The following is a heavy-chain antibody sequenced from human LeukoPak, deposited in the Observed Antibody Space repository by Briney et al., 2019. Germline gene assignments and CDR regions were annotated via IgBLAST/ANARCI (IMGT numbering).Heavy chain of an antibody. J-gene: IGHJ4*02. CDR2: TSGSGGST. Sequence: GGSLRLSCAASGFTFSSYAMSWVRQAPGKGLEWVSGTSGSGGSTYYAGSVKGRFTISRDNSKNTLYLQMNSLRVEDTAVYYCANNGGSQCYSHLDSWGQGTLVTVST. V-gene: IGHV3-23*01. CDR3: ANNGGSQCYSHLDS. D-gene: IGHD2-15*01. CDR1: GFTFSSYA.